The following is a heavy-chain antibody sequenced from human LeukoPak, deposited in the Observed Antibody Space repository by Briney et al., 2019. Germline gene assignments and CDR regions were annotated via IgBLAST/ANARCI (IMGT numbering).Heavy chain of an antibody. V-gene: IGHV4-4*07. CDR1: GGSISSYY. D-gene: IGHD6-13*01. CDR2: IYTSGST. Sequence: SETLSLTCTVSGGSISSYYWSWIRQPAGKGLEWIGRIYTSGSTNYNPSLKSRVTMSVDTSKNQFSLRLRSVTAADTAMYYCARATYISSRASQLGYWGQGTLVTVSS. J-gene: IGHJ4*02. CDR3: ARATYISSRASQLGY.